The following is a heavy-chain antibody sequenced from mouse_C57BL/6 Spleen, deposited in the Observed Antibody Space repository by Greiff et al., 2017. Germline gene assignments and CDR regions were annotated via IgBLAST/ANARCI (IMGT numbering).Heavy chain of an antibody. J-gene: IGHJ2*01. Sequence: EVMLVESGGGLVKPGGSLKLSCAASGFTFSSYAMSWVRQTPEKRLEWVATISDGGSYTYYPDNVKGRFTISRDNAKNNLYLQRSHLKSEDTAMYYCARDGTGSYLDDWGQGTTLTVSS. V-gene: IGHV5-4*01. CDR1: GFTFSSYA. CDR2: ISDGGSYT. CDR3: ARDGTGSYLDD. D-gene: IGHD4-1*01.